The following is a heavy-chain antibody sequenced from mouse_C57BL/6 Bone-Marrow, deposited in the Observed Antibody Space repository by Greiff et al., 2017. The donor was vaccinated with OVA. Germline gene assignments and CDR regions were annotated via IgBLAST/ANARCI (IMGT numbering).Heavy chain of an antibody. D-gene: IGHD1-1*01. J-gene: IGHJ1*03. CDR3: ARLLRNWYFDV. V-gene: IGHV1-53*01. Sequence: QVQLQQSGTVLVKPGASVKLSCKASGYTFTSYWMHWVKQRPGQGLEWIGNINPSNGGTNYNEKFKSKATLTVDKSSSTAYMQLSSLTSEDSAVYYCARLLRNWYFDVWGTGTTVTVSS. CDR2: INPSNGGT. CDR1: GYTFTSYW.